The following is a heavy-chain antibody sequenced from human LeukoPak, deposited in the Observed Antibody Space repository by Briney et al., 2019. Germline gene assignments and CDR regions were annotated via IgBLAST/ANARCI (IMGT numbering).Heavy chain of an antibody. D-gene: IGHD5-12*01. V-gene: IGHV3-30*18. CDR1: GFTFSSYG. CDR2: ISYDGSNK. J-gene: IGHJ4*02. CDR3: AKDSGYALGY. Sequence: GGSLRLSCAASGFTFSSYGMHWVRQAPAKGLDWVAVISYDGSNKYYADSVKGRFTISRDNSKNTLYLQMNSLRAEDTAVYYCAKDSGYALGYWGQGTLVTVSS.